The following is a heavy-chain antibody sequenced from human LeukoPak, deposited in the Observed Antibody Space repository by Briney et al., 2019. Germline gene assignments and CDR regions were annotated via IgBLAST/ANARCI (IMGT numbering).Heavy chain of an antibody. CDR3: ASPPYYYGSGISDWFDP. CDR1: GFNLTDYY. V-gene: IGHV3-11*01. CDR2: TSIRASII. J-gene: IGHJ5*02. D-gene: IGHD3-10*01. Sequence: GGSLRLSCTASGFNLTDYYLTWIRQAPGKGLELISYTSIRASIIFHTESVRGRFTISTDQAKNSLYLQMNSLRPDDTAVYYCASPPYYYGSGISDWFDPWGQGTLVTVSS.